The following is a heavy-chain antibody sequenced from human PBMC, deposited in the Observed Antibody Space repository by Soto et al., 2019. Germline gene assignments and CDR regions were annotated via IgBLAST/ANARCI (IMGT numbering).Heavy chain of an antibody. CDR1: AGTFSSYT. CDR2: IIPILGIA. V-gene: IGHV1-69*04. D-gene: IGHD5-12*01. J-gene: IGHJ3*02. Sequence: GASVKVSCKASAGTFSSYTISWVRQAPGQGLEWMGRIIPILGIANYAQKSQGRVTITADKSTITAYMELSSLRSEDTAVYYCARDPPYSGYDSDHAFDIWGQGTMVTVSS. CDR3: ARDPPYSGYDSDHAFDI.